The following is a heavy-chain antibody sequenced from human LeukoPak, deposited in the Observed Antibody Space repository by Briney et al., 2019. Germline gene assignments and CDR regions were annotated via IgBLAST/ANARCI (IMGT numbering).Heavy chain of an antibody. J-gene: IGHJ4*02. CDR3: ARRLSEYCGGDCYAIDY. D-gene: IGHD2-21*01. CDR2: INHSGST. V-gene: IGHV4-34*01. CDR1: GGSFSGYY. Sequence: SETLSLTCAVYGGSFSGYYWSWIRQPPGKGLEWIGEINHSGSTNYNPSLKSRVTISVDTSKSQFSPKLSSVTAADTAVYYCARRLSEYCGGDCYAIDYWGQGTLVTVSS.